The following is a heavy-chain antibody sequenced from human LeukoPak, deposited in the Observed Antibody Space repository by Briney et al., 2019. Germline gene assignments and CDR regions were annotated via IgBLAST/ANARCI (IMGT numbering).Heavy chain of an antibody. V-gene: IGHV5-51*01. CDR3: ARSFGVVIPFDY. CDR1: GYSFTSYW. Sequence: GESLQISCKGSGYSFTSYWTGWVRPLPGKGLEWMGIIYPGDSDTRYSPSFQGQVTISADKSISTAYLQSSSLKASDTAMYYCARSFGVVIPFDYWGQGTLVTVSS. D-gene: IGHD3-3*01. J-gene: IGHJ4*02. CDR2: IYPGDSDT.